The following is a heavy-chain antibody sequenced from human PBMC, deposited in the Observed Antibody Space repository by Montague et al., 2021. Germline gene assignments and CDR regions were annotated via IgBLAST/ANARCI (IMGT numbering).Heavy chain of an antibody. J-gene: IGHJ6*03. CDR2: INGFGTNT. CDR1: GFTFSLYA. V-gene: IGHV3-23*01. D-gene: IGHD6-13*01. CDR3: AKDSVSSWAAPYYYYMDV. Sequence: SLSLSCAASGFTFSLYAMSWVRQAPGKGLEWVSRINGFGTNTYYADSVKSRFTISRDNSKNTLDLQMNSLRAEDTAVYYCAKDSVSSWAAPYYYYMDVWGKGTTVTVSS.